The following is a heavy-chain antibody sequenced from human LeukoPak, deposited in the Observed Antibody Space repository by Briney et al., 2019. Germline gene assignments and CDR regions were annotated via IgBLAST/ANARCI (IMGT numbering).Heavy chain of an antibody. CDR1: GFTFSSYE. D-gene: IGHD3-22*01. J-gene: IGHJ3*01. CDR3: ARDLGRSGYYTIDAFDL. V-gene: IGHV3-48*03. CDR2: ISSSGSTI. Sequence: GGSLRLSCAASGFTFSSYEMNWVRQAPGKGLEWVSYISSSGSTIYYADSVKGRFTISRDNAKNSLYLQMNSLRAEDTAVYYCARDLGRSGYYTIDAFDLWGQGTLVTVSS.